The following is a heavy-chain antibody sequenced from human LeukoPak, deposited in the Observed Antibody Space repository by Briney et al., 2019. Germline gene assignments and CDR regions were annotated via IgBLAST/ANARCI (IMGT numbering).Heavy chain of an antibody. J-gene: IGHJ3*02. CDR1: GFSFSNYG. CDR2: ISGGGCST. V-gene: IGHV3-23*01. D-gene: IGHD4-17*01. Sequence: GGSLRLSCAASGFSFSNYGMRWVRQAPGKGPEWVSAISGGGCSTNYADSVKGRFTISRDNAKNTLYLQMNSLRAEDTAVYYYAKDPHGDYDACDIWGRGTMVTVSS. CDR3: AKDPHGDYDACDI.